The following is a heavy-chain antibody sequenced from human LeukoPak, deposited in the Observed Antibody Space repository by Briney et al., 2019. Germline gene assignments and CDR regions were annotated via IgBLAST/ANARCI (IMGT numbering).Heavy chain of an antibody. CDR2: ISWNSGSI. V-gene: IGHV3-9*01. D-gene: IGHD5-24*01. Sequence: PGGSLRLSCAASGFTFADYAMHWVRQAPGKGLEWVSSISWNSGSIGYADSVKGRFTISRDNAKNSLYLQMNSLRVDDTAVYYCARDLNWPGPWGQGTLVTVSS. CDR1: GFTFADYA. CDR3: ARDLNWPGP. J-gene: IGHJ5*02.